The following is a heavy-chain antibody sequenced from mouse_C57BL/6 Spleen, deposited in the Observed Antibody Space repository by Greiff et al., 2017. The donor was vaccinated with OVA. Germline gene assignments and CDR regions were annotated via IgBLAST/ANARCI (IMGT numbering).Heavy chain of an antibody. J-gene: IGHJ2*01. D-gene: IGHD1-1*01. CDR3: ARSGTTLVATPFDY. CDR1: GYAFSSSW. Sequence: VMLVESGPELVKPGASVKISCKASGYAFSSSWMNWVKQRPGKGLEWIGRIYPGDGDTNYNGKFKGKATLTADKSSSTAYMQLSSLTSEDSAVYFCARSGTTLVATPFDYWGQGTTLTVSS. V-gene: IGHV1-82*01. CDR2: IYPGDGDT.